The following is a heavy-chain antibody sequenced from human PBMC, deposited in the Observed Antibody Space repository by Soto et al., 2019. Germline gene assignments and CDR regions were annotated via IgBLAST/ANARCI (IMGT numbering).Heavy chain of an antibody. CDR2: IDHSGYT. V-gene: IGHV4-34*01. J-gene: IGHJ5*02. D-gene: IGHD3-3*01. CDR1: GGSFSGYY. CDR3: ARVRDWFDP. Sequence: SETLSLTCAVYGGSFSGYYWNWIRQPPGKGLEWIGEIDHSGYTNYNPSLKSRVTISVDTSKNQFSLRLTSVTAADTAVYYCARVRDWFDPRGQGTLVTVSS.